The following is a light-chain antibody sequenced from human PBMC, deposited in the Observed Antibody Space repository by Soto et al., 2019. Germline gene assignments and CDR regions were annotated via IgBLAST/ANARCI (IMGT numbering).Light chain of an antibody. CDR3: QQRSNSPPIP. V-gene: IGKV3-11*01. CDR2: DAS. Sequence: WSQSPDTISLSPGERATRCCRASQSVGSFLAWYQQKPGQAPRLLIFDASKRATGIPARFSGSGSGTDFTLTISSLEPEDFTIYYCQQRSNSPPIPFGEVRRLAIK. CDR1: QSVGSF. J-gene: IGKJ5*01.